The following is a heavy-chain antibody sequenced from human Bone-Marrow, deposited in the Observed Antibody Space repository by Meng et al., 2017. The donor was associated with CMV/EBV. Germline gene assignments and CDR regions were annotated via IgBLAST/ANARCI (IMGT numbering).Heavy chain of an antibody. Sequence: GESLKISCAASGFTFSSYWMSWVRQAPGKGLEWVSSISSSSSYIYYADSVKGRFTISRDNAKNSLYLQMNSLRAEDTALYYCATDYVPNYWGPGTLVTVSS. J-gene: IGHJ4*02. V-gene: IGHV3-21*01. D-gene: IGHD3-16*01. CDR2: ISSSSSYI. CDR1: GFTFSSYW. CDR3: ATDYVPNY.